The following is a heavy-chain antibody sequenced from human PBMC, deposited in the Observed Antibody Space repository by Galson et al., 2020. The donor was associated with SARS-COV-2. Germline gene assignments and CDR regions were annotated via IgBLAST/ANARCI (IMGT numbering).Heavy chain of an antibody. D-gene: IGHD3-10*01. CDR1: DGSISSSSYY. J-gene: IGHJ3*02. CDR3: ARRRAGFGSGTYYKRGAFDI. V-gene: IGHV4-39*07. CDR2: VYHSGST. Sequence: ASETLSLTCTVSDGSISSSSYYWGWIRQPPGKGLEWIGSVYHSGSTYYNSSLESRVTISLDTSKKQFSLKSNSVTAADTAVYYCARRRAGFGSGTYYKRGAFDIWGPGTMVTVSS.